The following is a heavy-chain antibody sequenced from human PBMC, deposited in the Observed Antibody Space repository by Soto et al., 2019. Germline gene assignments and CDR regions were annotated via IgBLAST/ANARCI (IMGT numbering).Heavy chain of an antibody. Sequence: GGSLRLSCAASGFTFSTYVMTWFRQAPGKGLEWVSAISGSGVTIYCADSVKGRFTISRDNSKNTLYLQMNSLRVEDTAVYYCAKDRIVGATRAFAFDIWGQGTMVTVSS. CDR1: GFTFSTYV. V-gene: IGHV3-23*01. CDR3: AKDRIVGATRAFAFDI. D-gene: IGHD1-26*01. J-gene: IGHJ3*02. CDR2: ISGSGVTI.